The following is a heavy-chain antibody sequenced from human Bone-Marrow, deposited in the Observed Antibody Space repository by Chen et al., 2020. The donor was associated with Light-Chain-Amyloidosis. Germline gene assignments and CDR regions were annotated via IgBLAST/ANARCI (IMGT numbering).Heavy chain of an antibody. V-gene: IGHV5-51*01. CDR2: IYPDDSDA. D-gene: IGHD5-12*01. CDR1: EYTFPNYW. Sequence: EVHLAQSGPEVQKPGESLKLSCKASEYTFPNYWIGWVRQMPGKGLAWMGVIYPDDSDARYSPSFEGQVTISADKSITTAYLQWRSLKASDTAMYYCARRRDGYNFDYWGQGTLVTVSS. J-gene: IGHJ4*02. CDR3: ARRRDGYNFDY.